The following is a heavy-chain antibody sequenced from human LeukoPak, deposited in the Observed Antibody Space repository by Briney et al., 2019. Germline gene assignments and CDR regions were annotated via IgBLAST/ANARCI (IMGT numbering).Heavy chain of an antibody. Sequence: SETLSLTCNVSGDSTNTYYSSWIRQPPGGGLEWVAYLYYSGSINYNPSLKSRVTISVDTSKSQFLQKLSSVTAAPAAVYYCARTLSGSGWPKYYYYYYMDVWGKGTTVTVSS. V-gene: IGHV4-59*01. CDR3: ARTLSGSGWPKYYYYYYMDV. CDR2: LYYSGSI. J-gene: IGHJ6*03. CDR1: GDSTNTYY. D-gene: IGHD6-19*01.